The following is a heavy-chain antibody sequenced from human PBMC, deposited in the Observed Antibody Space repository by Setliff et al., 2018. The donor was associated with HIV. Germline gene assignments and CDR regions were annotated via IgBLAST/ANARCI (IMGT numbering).Heavy chain of an antibody. V-gene: IGHV3-7*01. J-gene: IGHJ3*02. Sequence: GGSLRLSCVVSGFTFSSYTMSWVRQAPGRGLEWVANIKQDGSDMHYIESVKGRFTTFRDNAKNSLYLQMNSLRAEDTAVYYCARDHYAFDIWGQGTMVTVSS. CDR2: IKQDGSDM. CDR3: ARDHYAFDI. CDR1: GFTFSSYT.